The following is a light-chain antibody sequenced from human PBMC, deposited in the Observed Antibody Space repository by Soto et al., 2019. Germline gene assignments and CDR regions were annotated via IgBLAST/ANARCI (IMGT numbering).Light chain of an antibody. V-gene: IGKV3-20*01. CDR1: QSVSSSY. CDR3: HQYGSSPLT. CDR2: GAS. Sequence: EIVLTQSPGTLSLSPGERATLSCRASQSVSSSYLAWYQQKPGQAPRLLIYGASSSATGIPDRFSGSGSGTDCTLTMSRLEPEDLAVYYGHQYGSSPLTFGQGTKVEIK. J-gene: IGKJ1*01.